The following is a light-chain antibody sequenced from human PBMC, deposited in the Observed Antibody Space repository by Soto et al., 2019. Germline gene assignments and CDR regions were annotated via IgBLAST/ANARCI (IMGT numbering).Light chain of an antibody. CDR3: SSYTSSSTLGV. J-gene: IGLJ1*01. V-gene: IGLV2-14*01. CDR1: SSDVGGYNY. Sequence: QSVLAQPASVSGSPGQSLTISCTGTSSDVGGYNYVSWYQQHPGKAPKLMIYDVSNRPSGVSNRFSSSKSGNTASLTISGLQAEDEADYYCSSYTSSSTLGVFGTGTKVTVL. CDR2: DVS.